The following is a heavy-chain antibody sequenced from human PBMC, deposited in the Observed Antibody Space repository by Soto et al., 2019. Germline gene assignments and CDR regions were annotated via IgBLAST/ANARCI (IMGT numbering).Heavy chain of an antibody. J-gene: IGHJ6*02. Sequence: GSLRLSCAAPGFTFSSYGMYWVRQAPGKGLEWVAVISSAVSNKDYADSVKGRFTASRDNSKNTLYLQMNSLRVDDTAVYHCAKATVSTGYYYAMDVWGQGTTVTVSS. CDR1: GFTFSSYG. CDR3: AKATVSTGYYYAMDV. D-gene: IGHD4-4*01. CDR2: ISSAVSNK. V-gene: IGHV3-30*18.